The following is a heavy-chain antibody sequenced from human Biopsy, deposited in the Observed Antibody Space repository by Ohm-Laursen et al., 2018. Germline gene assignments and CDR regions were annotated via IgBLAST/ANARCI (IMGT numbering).Heavy chain of an antibody. J-gene: IGHJ6*02. CDR2: IYSGDST. D-gene: IGHD2-15*01. Sequence: SLRLSCAASGFVVSGTQMSWVRQAPRKGLEWVSVIYSGDSTYYADSVKGRFTISRDESKNTLYLQMNSLRSEDTAVYFCARELVVEHSFFYGMDVWGQGTTVTVSS. V-gene: IGHV3-53*05. CDR3: ARELVVEHSFFYGMDV. CDR1: GFVVSGTQ.